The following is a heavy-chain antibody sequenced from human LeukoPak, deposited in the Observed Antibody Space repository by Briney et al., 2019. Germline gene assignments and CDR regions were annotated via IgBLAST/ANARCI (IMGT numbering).Heavy chain of an antibody. CDR2: ISGSGGST. CDR3: AKGYGSGSKDYYYMDV. J-gene: IGHJ6*03. Sequence: PGGSLRLSCAASGFTFSSYAMSWVRQAPGKGLEWVSAISGSGGSTYYADSVKGRFTISRDNAKNSLYLQMNSLRAEDMALYYCAKGYGSGSKDYYYMDVWGKGTTVTVSS. D-gene: IGHD6-19*01. CDR1: GFTFSSYA. V-gene: IGHV3-23*01.